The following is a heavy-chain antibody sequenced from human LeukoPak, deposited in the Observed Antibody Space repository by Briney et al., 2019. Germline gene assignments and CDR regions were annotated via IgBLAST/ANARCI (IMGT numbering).Heavy chain of an antibody. Sequence: ASVKVSCKASGYTFSSYGINWVRQAPGQGLEWMGWISAYNGDTNYAQKFQGRVSMTTDTSTSTAYMDLRSLRSDDTAVYYCARDPATVNPFEYWGQGTLVTVSS. CDR3: ARDPATVNPFEY. J-gene: IGHJ4*02. CDR2: ISAYNGDT. D-gene: IGHD4-11*01. V-gene: IGHV1-18*01. CDR1: GYTFSSYG.